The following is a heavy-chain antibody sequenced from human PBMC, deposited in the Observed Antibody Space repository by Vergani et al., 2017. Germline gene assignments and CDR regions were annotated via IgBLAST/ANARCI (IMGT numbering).Heavy chain of an antibody. Sequence: EVQLLESGGGLVQPGGSLRLTCAASEFTFSNSAMSWVRQPSGKGLEWVSAISWHGDRTYYADYVKVRFTISRDTYKNTVYLQMNSLKAEDRATYYCAREERSNTSPFVGDWRQGTLVTV. CDR2: ISWHGDRT. CDR3: AREERSNTSPFVGD. J-gene: IGHJ4*02. V-gene: IGHV3-23*01. CDR1: EFTFSNSA. D-gene: IGHD2/OR15-2a*01.